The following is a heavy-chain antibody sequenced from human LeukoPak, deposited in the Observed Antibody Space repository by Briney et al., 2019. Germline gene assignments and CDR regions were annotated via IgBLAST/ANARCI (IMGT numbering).Heavy chain of an antibody. V-gene: IGHV4-59*01. CDR2: IHYSGTT. J-gene: IGHJ4*02. D-gene: IGHD6-19*01. CDR1: GGSISSYF. CDR3: ARDRGSSGWFYFDY. Sequence: SETLSLTCTVSGGSISSYFWSWIRQRPGKGLEWIGYIHYSGTTKYNPSLKSRVAISVDTSKNQFSLMLTSLTAADTAVYHCARDRGSSGWFYFDYWGQGTLVTVSS.